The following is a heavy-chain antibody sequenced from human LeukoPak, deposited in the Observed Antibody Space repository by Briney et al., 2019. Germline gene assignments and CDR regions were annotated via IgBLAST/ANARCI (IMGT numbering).Heavy chain of an antibody. CDR2: IRYDGSNK. Sequence: GGSLRLSCAASGFTFSTYGMHWVRQAPGKGLEWVAFIRYDGSNKYYADSVKGRFTISRDNSKNTLYLQMNSLRAEDTAVFYCAKDRSGSYSQGLDYWGQGTLVTVSS. J-gene: IGHJ4*02. CDR3: AKDRSGSYSQGLDY. V-gene: IGHV3-30*02. CDR1: GFTFSTYG. D-gene: IGHD1-26*01.